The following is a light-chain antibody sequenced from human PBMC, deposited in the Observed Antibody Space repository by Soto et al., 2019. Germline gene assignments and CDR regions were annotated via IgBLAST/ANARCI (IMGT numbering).Light chain of an antibody. Sequence: QSALTQPASVSGSPGQSITISCTGTSSDVGGYNYVSWYQQHPGKAPKLMIYDVSNRPSGVSNRFSGSKSGNTASLTISGRQAEDDADYYCSSYTSSSTLFGGGTKVTVL. CDR1: SSDVGGYNY. CDR3: SSYTSSSTL. J-gene: IGLJ2*01. CDR2: DVS. V-gene: IGLV2-14*01.